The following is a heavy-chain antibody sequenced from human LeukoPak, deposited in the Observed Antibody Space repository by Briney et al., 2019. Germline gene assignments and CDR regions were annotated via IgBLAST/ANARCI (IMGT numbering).Heavy chain of an antibody. V-gene: IGHV5-51*01. D-gene: IGHD6-19*01. CDR2: IHPVDSDT. Sequence: GASLKISCKGSGYIFTNYWIGWVRQMPGKGLQWMGIIHPVDSDTRYSPSFQGQVTISADKSINTAYLQWSSLKASDTAMYYCARLQSGQWLLFGYWGQGTLVTVSS. CDR1: GYIFTNYW. J-gene: IGHJ4*02. CDR3: ARLQSGQWLLFGY.